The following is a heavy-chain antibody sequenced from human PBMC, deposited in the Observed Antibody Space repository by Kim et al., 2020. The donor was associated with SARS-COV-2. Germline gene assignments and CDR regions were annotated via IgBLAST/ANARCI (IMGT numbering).Heavy chain of an antibody. D-gene: IGHD6-13*01. CDR2: IRGGNNRT. Sequence: GGSLRLSCAASGFTFSNYAMSWVRQAPGKGLEWVSGIRGGNNRTYYADSVRGRFTISTDNSKNTVYLQMNSLRAEDTATYYCTKGTNSWWDWLEPWGQGGLVSVSS. CDR1: GFTFSNYA. CDR3: TKGTNSWWDWLEP. J-gene: IGHJ5*02. V-gene: IGHV3-23*01.